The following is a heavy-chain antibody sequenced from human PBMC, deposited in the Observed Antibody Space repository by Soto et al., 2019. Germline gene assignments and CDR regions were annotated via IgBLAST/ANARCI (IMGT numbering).Heavy chain of an antibody. CDR1: GYTFTRYV. CDR3: ATVVGALGPWFDP. J-gene: IGHJ5*02. Sequence: QVQLVQSGAEVKTPGASVKVSCKASGYTFTRYVLSWVRQAPGQGLEWMGRITAYNYNTNYAQKIQGRVTKTTDTSTSKAYMQLRSLRSAETAVYYCATVVGALGPWFDPRGQGTLVTVSS. D-gene: IGHD1-26*01. V-gene: IGHV1-18*01. CDR2: ITAYNYNT.